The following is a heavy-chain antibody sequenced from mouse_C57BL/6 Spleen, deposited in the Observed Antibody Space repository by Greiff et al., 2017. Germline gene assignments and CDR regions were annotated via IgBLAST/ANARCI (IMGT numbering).Heavy chain of an antibody. D-gene: IGHD4-1*01. Sequence: EVMLVESGGGLVKPGGSLKLSCAASGFTFSDYGMHWVRQAPEKGLEWVAYISSGSSTIYYADTVKGRFTISRDNAKNTLFLQMTSLRSEDTAMYYCAREGTEGYYFDYWGQGTTLTVSS. CDR2: ISSGSSTI. J-gene: IGHJ2*01. CDR1: GFTFSDYG. V-gene: IGHV5-17*01. CDR3: AREGTEGYYFDY.